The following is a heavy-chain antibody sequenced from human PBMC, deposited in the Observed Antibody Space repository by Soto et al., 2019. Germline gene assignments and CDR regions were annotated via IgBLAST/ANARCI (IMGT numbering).Heavy chain of an antibody. CDR3: ARAVPGMDV. Sequence: QVQLVQSGGGVVQPGRSLRLSCAASGFTLSDFAMHWVRQAPGKGLEWVALISNDGGIEHYGDSVRGRFTISTDKSKHMLYMQMTSRRVEDTAVYDCARAVPGMDVWGQGTTVTVSS. J-gene: IGHJ6*02. V-gene: IGHV3-30-3*01. CDR2: ISNDGGIE. CDR1: GFTLSDFA.